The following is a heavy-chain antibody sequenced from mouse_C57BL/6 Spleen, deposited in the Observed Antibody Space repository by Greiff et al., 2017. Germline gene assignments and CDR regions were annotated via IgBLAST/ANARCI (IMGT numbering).Heavy chain of an antibody. V-gene: IGHV5-4*01. CDR1: GFTFSSYA. J-gene: IGHJ4*01. Sequence: EVQRVESGGGLVKPGGSLKLSCAASGFTFSSYAMSWVRQTPEKRLEWVATISDGGSYTYYPDNVKGRFTISRDNAKNNLYLQMSHLKSEDTAMYYCARDTGKLGYAMDYWGQGTSVTVSS. CDR2: ISDGGSYT. CDR3: ARDTGKLGYAMDY. D-gene: IGHD4-1*01.